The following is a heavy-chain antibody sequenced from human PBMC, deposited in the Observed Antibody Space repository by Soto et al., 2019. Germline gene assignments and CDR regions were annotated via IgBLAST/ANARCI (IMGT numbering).Heavy chain of an antibody. CDR1: GYSISSGYY. CDR3: AREGDDVLRFLEWLPDGGRYLDY. D-gene: IGHD3-3*01. Sequence: SETLSLTCAVSGYSISSGYYWCWIRQPPGKGLEWIGTIYLSGSTYCNPSLKGRVTISVDTSKNQFSLKLSSVTAADTAVYYCAREGDDVLRFLEWLPDGGRYLDYWGQGTLVTVS. CDR2: IYLSGST. V-gene: IGHV4-38-2*02. J-gene: IGHJ4*02.